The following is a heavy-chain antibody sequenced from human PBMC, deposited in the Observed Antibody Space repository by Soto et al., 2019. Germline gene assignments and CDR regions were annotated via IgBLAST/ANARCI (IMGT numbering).Heavy chain of an antibody. V-gene: IGHV4-59*01. CDR1: GGSISSYY. D-gene: IGHD3-16*01. CDR2: IYYSGST. J-gene: IGHJ4*02. CDR3: ARDNIEGGFDY. Sequence: SETLSLTCTVSGGSISSYYWSWIRQPPGKGLEWIGYIYYSGSTNYNPSLKSRVTISVDTSKNQFSLKLSSVTAADTAVYYCARDNIEGGFDYWGQGTLVTVSS.